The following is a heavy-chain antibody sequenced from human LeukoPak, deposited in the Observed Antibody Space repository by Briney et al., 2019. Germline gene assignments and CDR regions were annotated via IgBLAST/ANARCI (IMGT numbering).Heavy chain of an antibody. CDR1: GGSISSYY. V-gene: IGHV4-59*08. CDR2: IYYSGST. CDR3: AWSSADYYYYGMDV. Sequence: SETLSLTCTVSGGSISSYYWSWIRQPPRKGLEWIGYIYYSGSTNYNPSLKSRVTISVDTSKNQFSLKLSSVTAADTAVYYCAWSSADYYYYGMDVWGQGTTVTVSS. J-gene: IGHJ6*02. D-gene: IGHD1-26*01.